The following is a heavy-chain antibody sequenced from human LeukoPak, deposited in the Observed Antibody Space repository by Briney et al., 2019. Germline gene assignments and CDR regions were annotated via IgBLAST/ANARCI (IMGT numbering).Heavy chain of an antibody. CDR1: GFSVSSNY. J-gene: IGHJ4*02. CDR3: AVRWLHWD. Sequence: SGGSLRLSCAASGFSVSSNYMSWVRQAPGKGLEWVSVIYSGGSTYYADSVKGRFTISRDNSKNTLYLQMNSLRAEDTAVYYCAVRWLHWDWGQGTLVTVSS. CDR2: IYSGGST. D-gene: IGHD5-24*01. V-gene: IGHV3-53*01.